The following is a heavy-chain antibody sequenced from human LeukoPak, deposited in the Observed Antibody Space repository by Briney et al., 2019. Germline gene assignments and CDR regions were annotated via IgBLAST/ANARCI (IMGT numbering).Heavy chain of an antibody. CDR3: ARDAQIAVAEHDY. D-gene: IGHD6-19*01. CDR2: ISAYNGNT. CDR1: GYTFTIYG. V-gene: IGHV1-18*04. Sequence: ASVRVSSVDSGYTFTIYGISWVRQAPGQGRGWMGWISAYNGNTNYAQKLQGRVTMTTDTSTSTDYMELRSLRSDDTAVYYCARDAQIAVAEHDYWGQGTLVTVSS. J-gene: IGHJ4*02.